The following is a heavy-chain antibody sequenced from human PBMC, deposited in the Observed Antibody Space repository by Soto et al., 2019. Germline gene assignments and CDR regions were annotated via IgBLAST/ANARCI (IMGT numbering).Heavy chain of an antibody. Sequence: GGSLRLSCAASGFTFSSYSMNWVRQAPGKGLEWVSYISSSSSTIDYADSVKGRFTISRDNAKNSLYLQMNSLRDEDTAVYYCARADDDCSSTSCYSVFAYWGQGTLVTVSS. J-gene: IGHJ4*02. CDR1: GFTFSSYS. D-gene: IGHD2-2*02. CDR2: ISSSSSTI. CDR3: ARADDDCSSTSCYSVFAY. V-gene: IGHV3-48*02.